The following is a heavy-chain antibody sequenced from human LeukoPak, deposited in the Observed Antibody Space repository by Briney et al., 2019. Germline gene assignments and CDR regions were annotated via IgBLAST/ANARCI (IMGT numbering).Heavy chain of an antibody. Sequence: SETLSLTCTVSGGSISSYYWSWIRQPPGKGLEWIWYIYHSGSTDYNPSLKSRVTISIDTSKNQFFLKLSSVTAADTAVYYCARDHNSSWPTDYYFDYWGQGTLVTVSS. D-gene: IGHD6-13*01. CDR3: ARDHNSSWPTDYYFDY. CDR2: IYHSGST. CDR1: GGSISSYY. J-gene: IGHJ4*02. V-gene: IGHV4-59*01.